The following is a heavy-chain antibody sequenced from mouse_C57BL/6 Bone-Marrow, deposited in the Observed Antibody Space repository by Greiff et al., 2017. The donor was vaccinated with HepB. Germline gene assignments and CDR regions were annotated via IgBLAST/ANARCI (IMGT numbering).Heavy chain of an antibody. D-gene: IGHD2-5*01. CDR1: GFNIKDDY. CDR3: TTLGSNYVPYAMDY. V-gene: IGHV14-4*01. J-gene: IGHJ4*01. CDR2: IDPENGDT. Sequence: EVKLMESGAELVRPGASVKLSCTASGFNIKDDYMHWVKQRPEQGLEWIGWIDPENGDTEYASKFQGKATITADTSSNTAYLQLSSLTSEDTAVYYCTTLGSNYVPYAMDYWGQGTSVTVSS.